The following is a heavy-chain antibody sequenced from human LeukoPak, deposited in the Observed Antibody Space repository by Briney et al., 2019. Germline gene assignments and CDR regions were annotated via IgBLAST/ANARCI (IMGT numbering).Heavy chain of an antibody. J-gene: IGHJ3*02. D-gene: IGHD2-2*01. CDR1: GGSISSYY. CDR3: ARGARPGYCSSTSCYAGDAFDI. CDR2: IYYSGST. V-gene: IGHV4-59*01. Sequence: SETLSLTCTVSGGSISSYYWSWIRQPPGKGLEWIGYIYYSGSTNYNPSLKSRVTISVDTSKNQFSLKLSSVTAADTAVYYYARGARPGYCSSTSCYAGDAFDIWGQGTMVTVSS.